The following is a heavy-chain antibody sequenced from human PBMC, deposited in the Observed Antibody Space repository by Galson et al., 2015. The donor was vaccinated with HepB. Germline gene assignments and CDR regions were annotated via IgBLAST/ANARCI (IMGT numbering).Heavy chain of an antibody. D-gene: IGHD3-10*01. J-gene: IGHJ5*02. V-gene: IGHV4-4*07. CDR2: IYPTGTT. CDR1: GGSISNYY. Sequence: TLSLTCTVSGGSISNYYWSWIRQPAGKGLEWIGRIYPTGTTNYSPSLKSRVTMSLDTSQNQFSLKLSSVTAADTAVYYCARDGYSGSGNFRGTNWFDPWGQGTLVTVSS. CDR3: ARDGYSGSGNFRGTNWFDP.